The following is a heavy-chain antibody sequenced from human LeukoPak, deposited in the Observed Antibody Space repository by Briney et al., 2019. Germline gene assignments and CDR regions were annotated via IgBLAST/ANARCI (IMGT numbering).Heavy chain of an antibody. CDR1: GFTFSSYA. Sequence: PGGSLRLSCAASGFTFSSYAMHWVRQAPGKGLEWVAVISYDGSNKYYADSVKGRFTISRDNSKNTLYLQMNSLRAEDTAVYYCARDLRDYSNRYNWFDPWGQGTLVTVSS. D-gene: IGHD4-11*01. V-gene: IGHV3-30*04. CDR2: ISYDGSNK. CDR3: ARDLRDYSNRYNWFDP. J-gene: IGHJ5*02.